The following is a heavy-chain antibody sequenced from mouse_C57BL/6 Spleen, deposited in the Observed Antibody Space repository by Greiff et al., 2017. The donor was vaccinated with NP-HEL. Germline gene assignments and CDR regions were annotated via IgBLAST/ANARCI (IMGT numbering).Heavy chain of an antibody. CDR1: GYTFTSYW. CDR2: IDPSDSET. J-gene: IGHJ3*01. D-gene: IGHD2-5*01. V-gene: IGHV1-52*01. Sequence: QVQLQQPGAELVRPGSSVKLSCKASGYTFTSYWMHWVKQRPIQGLEWIGNIDPSDSETHYNQKFKDKATLTVDKSSSTAYMQLSSLTSEDSAVYYWARGLYSNSAWCAYWGQGTLVTVSA. CDR3: ARGLYSNSAWCAY.